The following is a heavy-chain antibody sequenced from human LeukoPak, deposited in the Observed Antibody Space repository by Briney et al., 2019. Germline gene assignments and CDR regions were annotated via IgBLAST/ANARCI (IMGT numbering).Heavy chain of an antibody. V-gene: IGHV3-23*01. CDR2: ISSSGGTT. Sequence: GGSLRLSCAASGFTFSSYAMSWVRQAPGKGLEWVSAISSSGGTTYSADSVEGRVTISRDNSKNTLYLQMNSLRAEDTAVYYCYCSSSSCYRSWFDPWGQGTLVTVSS. J-gene: IGHJ5*02. CDR1: GFTFSSYA. CDR3: YCSSSSCYRSWFDP. D-gene: IGHD2-2*01.